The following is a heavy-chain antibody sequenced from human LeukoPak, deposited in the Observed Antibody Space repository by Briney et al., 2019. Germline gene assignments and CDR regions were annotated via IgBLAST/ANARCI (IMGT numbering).Heavy chain of an antibody. CDR2: ISWNSGII. J-gene: IGHJ3*02. V-gene: IGHV3-9*01. D-gene: IGHD6-25*01. CDR1: GFRFDDYA. CDR3: AKVAGSSAHNAFDI. Sequence: HAGGSLRLSCAASGFRFDDYAMHWVRQAPGKGLEWVSGISWNSGIIGYADSVEGRLTISRDNAKNSLYLQMNSLRAEDTALYYCAKVAGSSAHNAFDIWGQGTMVTVSS.